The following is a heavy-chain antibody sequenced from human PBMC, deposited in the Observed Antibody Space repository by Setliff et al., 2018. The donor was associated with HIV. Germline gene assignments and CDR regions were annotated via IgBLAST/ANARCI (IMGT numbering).Heavy chain of an antibody. V-gene: IGHV4-61*09. Sequence: SETLSLTCTVSGGSMNSDSYSWTWLRQPAGKGPELIGHIYVGGSVIYNPSLASRVTISMVPSKNQFSLDLSSVTAADTAKYYCARAKTIGVAAVFFDPWGQGRPITVSS. J-gene: IGHJ5*02. CDR3: ARAKTIGVAAVFFDP. CDR1: GGSMNSDSYS. CDR2: IYVGGSV. D-gene: IGHD3-3*01.